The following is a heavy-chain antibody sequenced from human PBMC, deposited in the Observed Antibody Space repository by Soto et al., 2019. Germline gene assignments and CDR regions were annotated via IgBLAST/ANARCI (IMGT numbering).Heavy chain of an antibody. CDR1: GVSISSSNW. CDR2: IYHSGST. V-gene: IGHV4-4*02. CDR3: ALSSGASFY. Sequence: SETLSLTCAVSGVSISSSNWWSWVRLPPGKGLEWIGEIYHSGSTNYNPSLKSRVTISVDKSKNQFSLNLNSVTAADTAVYYCALSSGASFYWGQGTMVTVSS. D-gene: IGHD2-15*01. J-gene: IGHJ4*02.